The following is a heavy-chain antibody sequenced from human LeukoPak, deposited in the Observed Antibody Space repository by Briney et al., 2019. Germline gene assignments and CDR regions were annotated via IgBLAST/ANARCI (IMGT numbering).Heavy chain of an antibody. CDR3: ARGVLDLTGYYRADY. J-gene: IGHJ4*02. Sequence: ASVKVSCKASGYTFTSYGISWVRQAPGQGLEWMGWISAYNGNTNYAQKLQGRVTMTTDTSTSTAYMELRSLRSDDTAVYYCARGVLDLTGYYRADYWGQGTLVTVSS. D-gene: IGHD3-9*01. V-gene: IGHV1-18*01. CDR2: ISAYNGNT. CDR1: GYTFTSYG.